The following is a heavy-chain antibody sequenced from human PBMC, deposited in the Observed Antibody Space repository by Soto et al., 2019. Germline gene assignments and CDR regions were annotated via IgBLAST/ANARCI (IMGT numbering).Heavy chain of an antibody. V-gene: IGHV1-69*01. D-gene: IGHD2-2*01. J-gene: IGHJ6*02. Sequence: QVQLVQSGAEVKKPGSSVKVSCKASGGTFSSYAISWVRQAPGQGLEWMGGIIPIPGTANYAQKFQGRVTITADDSTSTAYMERSSLRSEDTAVYYCARSQGSSTSLEIYYYYYYGMDVWGQGTTVTVSS. CDR3: ARSQGSSTSLEIYYYYYYGMDV. CDR1: GGTFSSYA. CDR2: IIPIPGTA.